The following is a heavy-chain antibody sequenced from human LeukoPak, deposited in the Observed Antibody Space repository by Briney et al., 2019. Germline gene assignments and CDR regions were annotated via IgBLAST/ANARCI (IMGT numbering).Heavy chain of an antibody. Sequence: GGSLRLSCVASGFTFNSYWVSWVRQAPGKGLEWVANVQQEGSERYYVDSVKGRFTISRDNAKNSVYLEMNSLRAEDTATYYCATTLNVATAGYFWGQGTLVTVSS. CDR1: GFTFNSYW. CDR3: ATTLNVATAGYF. V-gene: IGHV3-7*01. D-gene: IGHD6-13*01. CDR2: VQQEGSER. J-gene: IGHJ4*02.